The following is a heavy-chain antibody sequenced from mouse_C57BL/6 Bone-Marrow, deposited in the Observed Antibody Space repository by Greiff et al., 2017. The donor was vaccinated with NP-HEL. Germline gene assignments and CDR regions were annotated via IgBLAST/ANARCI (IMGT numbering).Heavy chain of an antibody. CDR2: ISNGGGST. Sequence: DVQLVESGGGLVQPGGSLKLSCAASGFTFSDYYMYWVRQTPEKRLEWVAYISNGGGSTYYPDTVKGRFTISRDNAKNTLYLQMSRLKSEDTAMYYCARRGYYGPYWYFDVWGTGTTVTVSS. CDR3: ARRGYYGPYWYFDV. J-gene: IGHJ1*03. V-gene: IGHV5-12*01. CDR1: GFTFSDYY. D-gene: IGHD1-1*01.